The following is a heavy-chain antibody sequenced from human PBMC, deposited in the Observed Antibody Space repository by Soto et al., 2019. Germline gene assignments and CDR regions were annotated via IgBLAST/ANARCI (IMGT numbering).Heavy chain of an antibody. V-gene: IGHV4-59*01. CDR1: GGSISSYY. D-gene: IGHD3-10*01. Sequence: SETLSLTCTVSGGSISSYYWSWIRQPLGKGLEWIGYIYYSGSTNYNPSLKSRVTISVDTSKNQFSLKLSSVTAADTAVYYCARSVTMVIDYWGQGTLVTVSS. CDR2: IYYSGST. CDR3: ARSVTMVIDY. J-gene: IGHJ4*02.